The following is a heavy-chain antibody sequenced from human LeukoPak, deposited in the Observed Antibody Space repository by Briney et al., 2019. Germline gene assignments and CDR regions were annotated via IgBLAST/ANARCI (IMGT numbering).Heavy chain of an antibody. J-gene: IGHJ3*02. CDR1: GFTFSSYG. V-gene: IGHV3-30*18. CDR3: AKPGDYWGNDAFDI. D-gene: IGHD4-17*01. Sequence: PGGSLRLSCAASGFTFSSYGMHWVRQAPGKGLEWVAVISYDGSNKYYADSVKGRFTISRDNSKNTPYLQMNSLRAEDTAVYYCAKPGDYWGNDAFDIWGQGTMVTVSS. CDR2: ISYDGSNK.